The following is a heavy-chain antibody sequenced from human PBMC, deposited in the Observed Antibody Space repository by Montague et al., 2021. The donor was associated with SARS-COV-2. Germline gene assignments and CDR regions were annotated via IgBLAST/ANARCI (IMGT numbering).Heavy chain of an antibody. D-gene: IGHD1-1*01. CDR2: VHYTGST. CDR3: ARAQNTCCCANCGNYFDF. Sequence: SETLSLTCEVSGGSISGYYWTWIRQSPGKGLEWIGYVHYTGSTKYNPSLKARVSLSLDTPKNHFSLHLSSVTAADTALYFCARAQNTCCCANCGNYFDFWGQGALVTVSS. CDR1: GGSISGYY. V-gene: IGHV4-59*12. J-gene: IGHJ4*02.